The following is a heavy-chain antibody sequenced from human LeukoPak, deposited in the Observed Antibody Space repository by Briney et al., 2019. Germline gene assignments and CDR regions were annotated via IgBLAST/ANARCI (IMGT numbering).Heavy chain of an antibody. CDR2: IYTSGTT. D-gene: IGHD1-26*01. CDR3: ARGVVGATAFGY. J-gene: IGHJ4*02. CDR1: GGSISSYF. Sequence: SETLSLTCTVSGGSISSYFWSWIRQPAGKGLEWIGRIYTSGTTNYNTTLKSRLTMSVDTSKNQFSLKLTSVTAADTAVYYCARGVVGATAFGYWGQGTLVTVSS. V-gene: IGHV4-4*07.